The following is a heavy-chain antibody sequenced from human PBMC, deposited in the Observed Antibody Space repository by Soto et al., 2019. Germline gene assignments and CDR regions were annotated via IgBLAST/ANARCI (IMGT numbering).Heavy chain of an antibody. Sequence: GGSLRLSCVASGFTFSNYNMNWVRQAPGKGLEWVTHISGTSVYIHYADSVKGRFTISRDNAENAVYLQMDSLRVEDTAVYYCEREGALTAFYSWGQGALVTVSS. CDR3: EREGALTAFYS. CDR1: GFTFSNYN. D-gene: IGHD7-27*01. V-gene: IGHV3-21*01. CDR2: ISGTSVYI. J-gene: IGHJ5*01.